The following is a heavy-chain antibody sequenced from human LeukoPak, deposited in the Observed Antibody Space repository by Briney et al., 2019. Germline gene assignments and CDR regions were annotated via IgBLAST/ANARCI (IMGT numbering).Heavy chain of an antibody. CDR2: IYPGDSDT. V-gene: IGHV5-51*01. J-gene: IGHJ3*02. CDR3: ARLGEIDAFDI. CDR1: GYSFTSYW. D-gene: IGHD3-16*01. Sequence: GESLKISCNGSGYSFTSYWIGWVRQMPGKGLEWMGIIYPGDSDTRYSLSFQGQLTISADKSISNAYLQWSSLKASDTAMYYCARLGEIDAFDIWGQGTMVTVSS.